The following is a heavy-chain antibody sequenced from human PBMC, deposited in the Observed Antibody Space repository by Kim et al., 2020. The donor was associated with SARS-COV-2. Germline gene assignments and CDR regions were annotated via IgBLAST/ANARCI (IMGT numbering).Heavy chain of an antibody. Sequence: GGSLRLSCAASGFTFSSYGMHWVRQAPGKGLEWVAVISYDGSNKYYADSVKGLFTISRDNSKNTLYLQMNSLRAEDTAVYYCAKDGAVLAPYYFDYWGQGTLVTVAS. CDR2: ISYDGSNK. J-gene: IGHJ4*02. CDR1: GFTFSSYG. V-gene: IGHV3-30*18. D-gene: IGHD2-15*01. CDR3: AKDGAVLAPYYFDY.